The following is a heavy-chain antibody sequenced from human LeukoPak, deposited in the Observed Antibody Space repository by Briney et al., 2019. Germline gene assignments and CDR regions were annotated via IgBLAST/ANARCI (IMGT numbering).Heavy chain of an antibody. Sequence: GGSLRLSCAASGFTFSSYVMHWVRQAPGKGLEWVAVMSYDGSNKYYADSVKGRFTISRDNSKNTLYLQMNSLRAEDTAVYYCARGGEDGYTYDYWGQGTLVTVSS. CDR3: ARGGEDGYTYDY. J-gene: IGHJ4*02. CDR1: GFTFSSYV. V-gene: IGHV3-30*04. D-gene: IGHD5-24*01. CDR2: MSYDGSNK.